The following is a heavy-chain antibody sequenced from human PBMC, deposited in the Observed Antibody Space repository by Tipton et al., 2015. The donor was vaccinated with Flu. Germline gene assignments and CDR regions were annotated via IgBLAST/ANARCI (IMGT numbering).Heavy chain of an antibody. V-gene: IGHV4-31*11. Sequence: TLSLTCAVSRGSITRTGNYWSWIRHHPGKGLEWIGYIHYTGRTYYNPSLESRLTISVDTSKNQFSLNLKSVTAADTAVYYCARVVFEHYFDSWGLGTLVIVSS. CDR3: ARVVFEHYFDS. CDR2: IHYTGRT. J-gene: IGHJ4*02. CDR1: RGSITRTGNY. D-gene: IGHD2-21*01.